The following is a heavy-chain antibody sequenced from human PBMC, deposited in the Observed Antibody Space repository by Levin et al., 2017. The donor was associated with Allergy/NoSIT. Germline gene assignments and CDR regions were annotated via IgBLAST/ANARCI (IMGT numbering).Heavy chain of an antibody. V-gene: IGHV4-61*02. CDR2: IYSSGSA. Sequence: SHTLSLTCKVSGGSISSGSYYWSWIRQPAAKGLEWIGRIYSSGSANYNPSLKSRVTISVDTSKNQFSLKLSSVTAADTAVYYCARAEVGSEHWGQGTLVTVSS. D-gene: IGHD3-10*01. CDR3: ARAEVGSEH. J-gene: IGHJ4*02. CDR1: GGSISSGSYY.